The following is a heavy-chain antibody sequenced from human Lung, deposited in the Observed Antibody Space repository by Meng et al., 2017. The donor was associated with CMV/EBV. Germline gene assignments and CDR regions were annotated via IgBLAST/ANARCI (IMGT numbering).Heavy chain of an antibody. CDR3: AKSLFGGVVGPLFDY. V-gene: IGHV3-23*03. D-gene: IGHD2-2*01. J-gene: IGHJ4*02. Sequence: ESXKISCAASGFTFSSYGMSWVRQAPGKGLEWVSVVYSGGSSTYSADSVKGRFTISRDNSKNTLYLQMNSLRAEDTAVYYCAKSLFGGVVGPLFDYWGQGTLVTVSS. CDR1: GFTFSSYG. CDR2: VYSGGSST.